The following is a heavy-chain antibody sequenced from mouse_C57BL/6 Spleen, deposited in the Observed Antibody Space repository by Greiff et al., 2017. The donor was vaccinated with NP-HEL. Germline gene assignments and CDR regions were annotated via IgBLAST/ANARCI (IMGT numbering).Heavy chain of an antibody. CDR3: AREKGYGKWFAY. V-gene: IGHV5-17*01. CDR1: GFTFSDYG. Sequence: DVHLVESGGGLVKPGGSLKLSCAASGFTFSDYGMHWVRQAPEKGLEWVAYISSGSSIIYYAATVKGRFTISRDNAKTTLFLQMTSLRSEDTAMYYCAREKGYGKWFAYWGQGTLVTVSA. CDR2: ISSGSSII. D-gene: IGHD1-1*02. J-gene: IGHJ3*01.